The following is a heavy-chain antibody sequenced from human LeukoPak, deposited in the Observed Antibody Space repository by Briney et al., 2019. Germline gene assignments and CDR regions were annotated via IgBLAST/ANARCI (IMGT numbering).Heavy chain of an antibody. D-gene: IGHD3-10*01. Sequence: PSETLSLTCTVSGGPISSSSYYWGWIRQPPGKGLEWIGSIYYSGSTYYNPSLKSRVTISVDTSKNQFSLKLSSVTAADTAVYYCAILCSESWFGELSFDYWGQGTLVTVSS. CDR3: AILCSESWFGELSFDY. CDR2: IYYSGST. CDR1: GGPISSSSYY. J-gene: IGHJ4*02. V-gene: IGHV4-39*01.